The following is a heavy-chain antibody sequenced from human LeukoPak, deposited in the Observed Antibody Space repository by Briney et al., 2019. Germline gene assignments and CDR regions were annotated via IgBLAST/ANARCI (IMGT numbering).Heavy chain of an antibody. V-gene: IGHV4-34*01. CDR1: GGSFSGYY. J-gene: IGHJ5*02. CDR2: INHSGST. CDR3: ASKYSSSRYPT. Sequence: SETLSLTCAVYGGSFSGYYWSWIRQPPGKGLEWIGEINHSGSTNYNPSLKSRVTISVDTSKNQFSLKLSSVTAADTAVYYCASKYSSSRYPTWGQGTLVTVSS. D-gene: IGHD6-13*01.